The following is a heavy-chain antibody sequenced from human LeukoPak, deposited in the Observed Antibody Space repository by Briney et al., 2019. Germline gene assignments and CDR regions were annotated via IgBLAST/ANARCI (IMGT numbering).Heavy chain of an antibody. J-gene: IGHJ4*02. CDR1: GGSISSYY. D-gene: IGHD1-1*01. CDR2: IYTSGST. CDR3: ARGPRERLVVDKYYFDY. V-gene: IGHV4-4*07. Sequence: SETLSLTCTVSGGSISSYYWSWIRQPAGKGLEWIGRIYTSGSTNYNPSLKSRVTMSVDTSKNQFSLKLSSVTAADTAVYYCARGPRERLVVDKYYFDYWGQGTLVTVSS.